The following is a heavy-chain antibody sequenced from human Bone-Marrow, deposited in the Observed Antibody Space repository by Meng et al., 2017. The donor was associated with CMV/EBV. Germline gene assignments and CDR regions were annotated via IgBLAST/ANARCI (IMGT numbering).Heavy chain of an antibody. D-gene: IGHD5-24*01. CDR1: GGTFSSHI. V-gene: IGHV1-69*08. Sequence: SVKVSCKASGGTFSSHIMSWVRQAPGQGLEWMGSIIPGLGTTNYAQKFQGRVTMTADKSTSTANMELSSLRSEDTAVYYCATGGEMATITGPFDYWGQGTLVTVSS. CDR3: ATGGEMATITGPFDY. J-gene: IGHJ4*02. CDR2: IIPGLGTT.